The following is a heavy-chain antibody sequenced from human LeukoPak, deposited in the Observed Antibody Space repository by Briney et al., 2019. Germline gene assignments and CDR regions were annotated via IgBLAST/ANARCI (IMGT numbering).Heavy chain of an antibody. V-gene: IGHV3-9*01. D-gene: IGHD5-12*01. Sequence: GGSLRLSCAASGFTFYQYAIHWVRQVPGKGLEWVSGISWNSGSIGYADSVKGRFTISRDSAKNSVYLQMNSLRPEDTALYYCAKDKAPLYSGYDWDLDFWGQGTLVTVSS. CDR2: ISWNSGSI. CDR3: AKDKAPLYSGYDWDLDF. CDR1: GFTFYQYA. J-gene: IGHJ4*02.